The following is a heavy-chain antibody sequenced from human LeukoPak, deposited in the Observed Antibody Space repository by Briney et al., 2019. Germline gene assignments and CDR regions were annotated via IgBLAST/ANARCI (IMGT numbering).Heavy chain of an antibody. CDR1: GGSISSYY. V-gene: IGHV4-59*01. D-gene: IGHD1-14*01. CDR2: IYYSGYT. Sequence: PSETLSLTCTVSGGSISSYYWSWIRQPPGKGLKWIGNIYYSGYTTYSPSLRSRVTISVDTSKNQFSLKLSSVTAADTAVYYCARTYTINRRTKGVTETDYWGQGTLVTVSS. J-gene: IGHJ4*02. CDR3: ARTYTINRRTKGVTETDY.